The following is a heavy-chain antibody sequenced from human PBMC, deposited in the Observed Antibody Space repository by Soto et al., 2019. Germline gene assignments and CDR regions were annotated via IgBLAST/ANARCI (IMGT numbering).Heavy chain of an antibody. V-gene: IGHV4-31*03. D-gene: IGHD2-21*02. CDR3: ATERGGDSGHYWYFDL. CDR1: GGSISSGGYY. CDR2: IYYSGST. J-gene: IGHJ2*01. Sequence: QVQLQESGPGLVKPSQTLSLTCTVSGGSISSGGYYWSWIRQHPGKGLEWIGYIYYSGSTYYNPSLKSRVTISVDTSKNRFSLKLSSVTAADTAVYYCATERGGDSGHYWYFDLWGRGTLVTVSS.